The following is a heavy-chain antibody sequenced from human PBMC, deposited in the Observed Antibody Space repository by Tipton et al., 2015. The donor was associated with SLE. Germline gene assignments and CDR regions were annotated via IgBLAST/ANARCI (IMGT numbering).Heavy chain of an antibody. D-gene: IGHD3-10*01. CDR2: IYYSGHT. J-gene: IGHJ4*02. CDR1: GDSFNLYY. CDR3: TRDFCTTGSCYKGDS. Sequence: LRLSCTVSGDSFNLYYWTWIRQPPGKGLEWIGTIYYSGHTFYNPSLKSRVTLSVDTSKNQFSLKLSSVTAADTAVYYCTRDFCTTGSCYKGDSWGQGTLVSVSS. V-gene: IGHV4-59*12.